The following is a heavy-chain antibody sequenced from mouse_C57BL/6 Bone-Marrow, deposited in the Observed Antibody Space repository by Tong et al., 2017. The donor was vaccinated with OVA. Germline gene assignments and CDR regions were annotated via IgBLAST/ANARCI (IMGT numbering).Heavy chain of an antibody. J-gene: IGHJ2*01. Sequence: EVQLQESGGGLVKPGGSLKLSCAASGFTFSSYAMSWVRQTPEKRLEWVATISDGGSYTYYPDNVKGRFTISRDNAKNNLYLQMSHLKSEDTALYYCARPPLYYGSSLYYFDYWGQGTTLTVSS. CDR3: ARPPLYYGSSLYYFDY. D-gene: IGHD1-1*01. CDR2: ISDGGSYT. CDR1: GFTFSSYA. V-gene: IGHV5-4*01.